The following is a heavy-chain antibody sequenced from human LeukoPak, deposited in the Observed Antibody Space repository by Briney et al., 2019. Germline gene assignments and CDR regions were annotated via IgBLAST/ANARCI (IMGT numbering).Heavy chain of an antibody. J-gene: IGHJ6*02. V-gene: IGHV1-18*01. CDR2: ISAYNGNT. CDR3: ARGSMVATKDPYYYYGMDV. Sequence: GASVKASCKASGYTFTSYGISWVRQAPGQGLGWIGGISAYNGNTNYAQKLQGRVTMTTDTSTSTAYMELRSLRSDDTAVYYCARGSMVATKDPYYYYGMDVWGQGTTVTVSS. CDR1: GYTFTSYG. D-gene: IGHD5-12*01.